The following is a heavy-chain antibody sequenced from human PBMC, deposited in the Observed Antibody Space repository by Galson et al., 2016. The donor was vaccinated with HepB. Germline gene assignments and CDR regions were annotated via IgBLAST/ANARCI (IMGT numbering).Heavy chain of an antibody. D-gene: IGHD3-3*01. CDR1: GFTFSSYW. Sequence: SLRLSCAASGFTFSSYWMTWVRQAPGKGLEWVANIKRDGGEKYYVDSVKGRFTISRDNAKKSLYLQMNSLRTEDTAVYYCVREEYDFYSGPRFDCGGQGTLVTVSS. CDR2: IKRDGGEK. CDR3: VREEYDFYSGPRFDC. J-gene: IGHJ4*02. V-gene: IGHV3-7*01.